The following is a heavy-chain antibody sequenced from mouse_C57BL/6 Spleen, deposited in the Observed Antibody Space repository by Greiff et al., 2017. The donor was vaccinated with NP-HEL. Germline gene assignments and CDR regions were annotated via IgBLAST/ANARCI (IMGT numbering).Heavy chain of an antibody. Sequence: VKLMESGAELVRPGASVTLSCKASGYTFTDYEMHWVKQTPVHGLEWIGAIDPETGGTAYNQKFKGKAILTADKSSSTAYMELRSLTSEDSAVYYCTRGVYYYGEDYWGQGTSVTVSS. V-gene: IGHV1-15*01. CDR3: TRGVYYYGEDY. CDR1: GYTFTDYE. J-gene: IGHJ4*01. CDR2: IDPETGGT.